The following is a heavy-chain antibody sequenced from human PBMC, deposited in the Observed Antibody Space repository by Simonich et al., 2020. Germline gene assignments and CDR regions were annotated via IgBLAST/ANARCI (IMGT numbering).Heavy chain of an antibody. CDR1: GFTFSSYA. V-gene: IGHV3-30*07. Sequence: QVQLVESGGGVVQPGRSLRLSCAASGFTFSSYAMHWVRQAPGKGLGGVAVISYDGSNKDYADSVKGRFTISRDNSKNTLYLQMNSLRAEDTAVYYCAREDLTGDAFDIWGQGTMVTVSS. CDR2: ISYDGSNK. D-gene: IGHD7-27*01. CDR3: AREDLTGDAFDI. J-gene: IGHJ3*02.